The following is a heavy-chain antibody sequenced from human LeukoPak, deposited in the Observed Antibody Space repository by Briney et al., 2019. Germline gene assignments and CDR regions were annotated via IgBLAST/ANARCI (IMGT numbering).Heavy chain of an antibody. D-gene: IGHD5-18*01. CDR3: ARSWIQLWLLDY. J-gene: IGHJ4*02. CDR2: IYYSGST. V-gene: IGHV4-31*03. CDR1: GGSISSGGYY. Sequence: SENLSLTCTVSGGSISSGGYYWSWIRQHPGKGLEWIGYIYYSGSTYYNPSLKSRVTISVDTSKNQFSLKLSSVTAADTAVYYCARSWIQLWLLDYWGQGTLVTVSS.